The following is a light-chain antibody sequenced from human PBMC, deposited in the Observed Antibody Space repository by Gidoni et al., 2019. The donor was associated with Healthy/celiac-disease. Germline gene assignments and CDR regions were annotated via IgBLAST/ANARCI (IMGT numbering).Light chain of an antibody. CDR2: GAS. V-gene: IGKV3-20*01. J-gene: IGKJ1*01. CDR3: QQYGSSPTWT. CDR1: QSVSSSY. Sequence: EIMLTQSPCTLSLSPGERATLSCSASQSVSSSYLAWYQQKPGQAPMLLIYGASSRANGIPDRFSGSGSGTDFTLTISRMEPEEFAVYYWQQYGSSPTWTFGQGTKVEIK.